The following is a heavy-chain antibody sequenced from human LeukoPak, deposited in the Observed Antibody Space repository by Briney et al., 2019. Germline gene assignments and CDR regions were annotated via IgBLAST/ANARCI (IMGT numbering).Heavy chain of an antibody. J-gene: IGHJ6*03. Sequence: GGSLRLSCAASGFTFSSYWMHWVRQAPGKGLVWVSRIASDGSTVYADSVKGRFTVSRDNAKNSLYLQMNSLRAEDTAVYYCARTSSSPENYYYYMDVWGKGTTVTVSS. CDR2: IASDGST. CDR1: GFTFSSYW. V-gene: IGHV3-74*01. CDR3: ARTSSSPENYYYYMDV. D-gene: IGHD6-6*01.